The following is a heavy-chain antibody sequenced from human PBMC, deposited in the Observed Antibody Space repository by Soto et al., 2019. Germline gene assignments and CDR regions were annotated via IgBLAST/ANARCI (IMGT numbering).Heavy chain of an antibody. Sequence: LRLSCVGSGFSISDHYMDWVRQAPGKGLEWVGRSRNKVKKYTTEYAASVKGRFTVSRDESKNSLYLQMDSLKSEDTALYYCARMSAAVSNAFDIWGRGTMVTVSS. CDR3: ARMSAAVSNAFDI. D-gene: IGHD6-13*01. CDR2: SRNKVKKYTT. J-gene: IGHJ3*02. V-gene: IGHV3-72*01. CDR1: GFSISDHY.